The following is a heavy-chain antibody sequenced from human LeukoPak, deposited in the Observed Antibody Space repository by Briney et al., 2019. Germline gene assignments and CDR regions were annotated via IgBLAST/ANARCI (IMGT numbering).Heavy chain of an antibody. J-gene: IGHJ4*02. V-gene: IGHV4-59*12. D-gene: IGHD2-21*02. Sequence: SETLSLTCTVSGGSISSYYWSWIRQPPGKGLEWIGYIYYSGSTNYNPSLKSRVTISVDTSKNQFSLKLSSVTAADTAVYYCARSLRLTYCGGDCYPPTFDYWGQGTLVTVSS. CDR2: IYYSGST. CDR3: ARSLRLTYCGGDCYPPTFDY. CDR1: GGSISSYY.